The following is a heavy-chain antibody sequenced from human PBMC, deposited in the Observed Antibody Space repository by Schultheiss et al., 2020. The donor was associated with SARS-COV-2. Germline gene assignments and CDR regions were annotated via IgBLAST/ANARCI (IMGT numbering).Heavy chain of an antibody. J-gene: IGHJ2*01. Sequence: GESLKISCAASGFTFRSHAMSWVRQAPGKGLEWVSSVSGSGGNTNYADSVQGRFTISRDNSKNTLYLQVNSLRAEDTAVYYCARDRTLRGWYFDLWGRGTLVTVSS. D-gene: IGHD1-1*01. V-gene: IGHV3-23*01. CDR3: ARDRTLRGWYFDL. CDR1: GFTFRSHA. CDR2: VSGSGGNT.